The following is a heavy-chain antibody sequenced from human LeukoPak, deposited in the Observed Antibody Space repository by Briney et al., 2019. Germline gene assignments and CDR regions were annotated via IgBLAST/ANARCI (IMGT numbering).Heavy chain of an antibody. Sequence: PGGSLRLSCAASGFSFSNYYMAWVRQAPGKGLERVSGISWNSDSMRYADSVKGRFTVSRDNAKNSLYLQMNSLRTEDTAFYYCAKDGGHTSVLYYFECWGQGTLVTVSS. D-gene: IGHD6-19*01. CDR3: AKDGGHTSVLYYFEC. J-gene: IGHJ4*02. V-gene: IGHV3-9*01. CDR1: GFSFSNYY. CDR2: ISWNSDSM.